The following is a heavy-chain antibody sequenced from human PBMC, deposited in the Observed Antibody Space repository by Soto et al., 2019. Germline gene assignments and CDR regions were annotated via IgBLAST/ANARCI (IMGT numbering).Heavy chain of an antibody. Sequence: PGGSLRLSCAASGFTFNTHGMHWVRQAPGKGLEWVAVIWYDGSQRYYADFVRGRFTISRDNSQNTLYLQMTSLRAEDTAVCYCARIDDYGDYVTDYWGQGALVTVS. CDR3: ARIDDYGDYVTDY. J-gene: IGHJ4*02. CDR1: GFTFNTHG. CDR2: IWYDGSQR. D-gene: IGHD4-17*01. V-gene: IGHV3-33*01.